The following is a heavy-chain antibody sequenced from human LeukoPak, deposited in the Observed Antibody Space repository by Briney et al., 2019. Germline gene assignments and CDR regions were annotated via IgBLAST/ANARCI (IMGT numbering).Heavy chain of an antibody. V-gene: IGHV4-59*12. CDR1: GGSISSYY. CDR3: ARAYGGNSDGSVEAQPPPVPGLFDP. Sequence: PSETLCLTCAVSGGSISSYYWSWIRQPPGKGLEWIGYIYHSGSTYYNPSLKSRVTISVDRSKNQFSLKLSSVTAADTAVYYCARAYGGNSDGSVEAQPPPVPGLFDPWGQGTLVTVSS. CDR2: IYHSGST. J-gene: IGHJ5*02. D-gene: IGHD4-23*01.